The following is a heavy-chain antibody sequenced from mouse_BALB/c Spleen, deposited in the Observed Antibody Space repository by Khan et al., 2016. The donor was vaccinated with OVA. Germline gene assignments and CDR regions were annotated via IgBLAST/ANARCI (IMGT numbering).Heavy chain of an antibody. D-gene: IGHD1-1*02. CDR2: IDPANGNT. Sequence: VQLKQSGAELVKPGASVKLSCTASGFNIKDTYMHWVKQRPEQGLEWIGRIDPANGNTKYDPKFQGKATITADTSSNTAYLPLSSLTSEDTAVYYCARVRQGGSGAMDYWGQGTSVTVSS. CDR1: GFNIKDTY. V-gene: IGHV14-3*02. J-gene: IGHJ4*01. CDR3: ARVRQGGSGAMDY.